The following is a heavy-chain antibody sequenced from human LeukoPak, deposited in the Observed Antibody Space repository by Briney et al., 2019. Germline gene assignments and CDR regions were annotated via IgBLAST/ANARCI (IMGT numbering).Heavy chain of an antibody. CDR1: GYTFTSYD. V-gene: IGHV1-8*01. D-gene: IGHD4-23*01. CDR3: ATELRWKEY. J-gene: IGHJ4*02. CDR2: MNPNSGNI. Sequence: ASVKVSCKASGYTFTSYDINWVRQAPGQGLEWLGYMNPNSGNIGYAQKFQGRVTMTSDTSIDTAYMELSSLRSEDTAVYYCATELRWKEYWGQGTLVTVSS.